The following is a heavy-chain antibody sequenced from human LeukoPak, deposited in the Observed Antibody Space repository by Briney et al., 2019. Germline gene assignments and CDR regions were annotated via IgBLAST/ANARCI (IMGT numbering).Heavy chain of an antibody. J-gene: IGHJ5*02. V-gene: IGHV1-8*01. CDR1: GYTFTTYD. D-gene: IGHD4-23*01. CDR3: ARGPNKSDGGNSGSAWFDP. CDR2: MNPISGNT. Sequence: GASVKVSCKASGYTFTTYDINWVRQATGQGLEWMGWMNPISGNTGYAQKFQGRVTMTRNTSISTAYMELRSLRSEDTAVYYCARGPNKSDGGNSGSAWFDPWGQGTLVTVSS.